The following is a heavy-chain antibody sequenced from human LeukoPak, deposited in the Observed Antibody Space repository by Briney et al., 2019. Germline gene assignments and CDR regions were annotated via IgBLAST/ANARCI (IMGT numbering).Heavy chain of an antibody. CDR3: ARVGRFLTGPIDY. CDR1: GGSISSGGYY. Sequence: KTSQTLSLTCTVSGGSISSGGYYWSWIRQPPGKGLEWIGYIYHSGSTYYNPTLKSRVTISVDTSKNQFSLKLMSVTAADTAVYYCARVGRFLTGPIDYWGQGNLVTVSS. CDR2: IYHSGST. V-gene: IGHV4-30-2*01. J-gene: IGHJ4*02. D-gene: IGHD3-9*01.